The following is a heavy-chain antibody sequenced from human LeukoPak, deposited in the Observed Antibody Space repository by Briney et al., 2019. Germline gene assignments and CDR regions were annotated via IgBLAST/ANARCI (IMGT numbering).Heavy chain of an antibody. CDR3: ARRRKDGYNFDY. D-gene: IGHD5-24*01. V-gene: IGHV4-59*08. CDR1: GGSISSYY. CDR2: IYYSGST. Sequence: SETLSLTCTVSGGSISSYYWSWIRQPPGKGLEWIGYIYYSGSTTYNPSLKSRVTISVDTSKNQFSLKLSSVTAADTAVYYCARRRKDGYNFDYWGQGTLVTVSS. J-gene: IGHJ4*02.